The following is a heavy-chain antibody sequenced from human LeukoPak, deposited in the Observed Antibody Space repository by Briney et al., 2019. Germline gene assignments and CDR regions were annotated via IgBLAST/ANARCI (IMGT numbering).Heavy chain of an antibody. CDR2: IYTSGST. V-gene: IGHV4-61*02. J-gene: IGHJ5*02. D-gene: IGHD2/OR15-2a*01. CDR1: GVSINSRSYY. Sequence: PSETLSLTCTVSGVSINSRSYYWSWIRQPAGKGLEWIGRIYTSGSTNYNPSLKSRVTMSVDTSKNQFSLKLSSVTAADTAVYYCARDHGTTLSRAAWMGKNWFDPWGQGTLVTVSS. CDR3: ARDHGTTLSRAAWMGKNWFDP.